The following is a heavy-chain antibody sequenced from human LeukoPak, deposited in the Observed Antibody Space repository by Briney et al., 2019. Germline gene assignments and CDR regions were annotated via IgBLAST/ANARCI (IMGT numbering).Heavy chain of an antibody. D-gene: IGHD1-26*01. J-gene: IGHJ5*02. CDR1: GGSISSYY. V-gene: IGHV4-59*01. CDR2: IYYSGST. Sequence: ASETLSLTCTVSGGSISSYYWSWIRQPPGKGLEWIGYIYYSGSTNYNPSLKSRVTISVDTSKNQFSLKLSSVTAADTAVYYCARAYSGDWFDPWGQGTLVTVSS. CDR3: ARAYSGDWFDP.